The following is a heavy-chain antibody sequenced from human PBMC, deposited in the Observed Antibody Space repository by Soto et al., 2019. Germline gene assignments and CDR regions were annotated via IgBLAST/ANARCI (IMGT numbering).Heavy chain of an antibody. V-gene: IGHV4-38-2*01. CDR2: LYHIGST. CDR1: GYSIGSGNY. J-gene: IGHJ6*02. CDR3: RSSTSCYDESCVDV. Sequence: SETLSLTCAVSGYSIGSGNYWAWIRQPPGRGLEWIGSLYHIGSTHYNTSLKSRVTISVDTSKNHFSLELSSVTAADTAIYYCRSSTSCYDESCVDVWGQGTMVTVSS. D-gene: IGHD2-2*01.